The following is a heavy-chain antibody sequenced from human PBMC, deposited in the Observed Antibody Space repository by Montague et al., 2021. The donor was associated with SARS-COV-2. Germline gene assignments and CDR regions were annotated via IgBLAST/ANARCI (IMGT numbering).Heavy chain of an antibody. CDR2: IDWDDDK. CDR3: ARMTTVVTLGYYCYYGMDV. CDR1: GFSLSTSGMC. D-gene: IGHD4-23*01. V-gene: IGHV2-70*01. Sequence: PALVKPTQTLTLTCTFSGFSLSTSGMCVSWIRQPPGKALEWLALIDWDDDKYYSTSLKTRLTISKDTSKNQVVLTMTNMDPVDTATYYCARMTTVVTLGYYCYYGMDVWGQGTTVTVSS. J-gene: IGHJ6*02.